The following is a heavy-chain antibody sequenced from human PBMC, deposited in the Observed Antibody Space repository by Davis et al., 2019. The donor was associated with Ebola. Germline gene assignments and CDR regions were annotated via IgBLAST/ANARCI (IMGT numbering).Heavy chain of an antibody. J-gene: IGHJ4*02. V-gene: IGHV1-58*02. CDR2: IVVGSGDT. D-gene: IGHD1-14*01. CDR1: GFTFSSSP. Sequence: AASVQVSCKASGFTFSSSPMQWVRQARGQRLEWIGWIVVGSGDTNYAPKFQGRVTITRDMSTSTSYLDLSNLRPEDTAVYYCAASAGTVGKFDYWGQGTLVTVSS. CDR3: AASAGTVGKFDY.